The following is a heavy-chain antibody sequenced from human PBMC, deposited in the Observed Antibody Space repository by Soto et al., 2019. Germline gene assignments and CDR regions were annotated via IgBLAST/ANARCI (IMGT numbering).Heavy chain of an antibody. CDR1: GYTFTSYG. CDR3: ARDEGYSGSYYFGLYFDY. V-gene: IGHV1-18*01. D-gene: IGHD1-26*01. J-gene: IGHJ4*02. Sequence: ASVKVSCKASGYTFTSYGISWVRQAPGQGLEWMGWISAYNGNTNYAQKLQGRVTMTTDTSTSTAYMELRSLRSDDTAVYYCARDEGYSGSYYFGLYFDYWGQGTLVTVSS. CDR2: ISAYNGNT.